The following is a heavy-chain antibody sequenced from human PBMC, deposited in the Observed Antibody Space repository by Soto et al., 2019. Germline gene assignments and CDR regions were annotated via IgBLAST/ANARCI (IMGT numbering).Heavy chain of an antibody. V-gene: IGHV3-23*01. CDR2: ISGSGGST. D-gene: IGHD3-22*01. CDR1: GFTFSSYA. Sequence: GGSLRLSCAASGFTFSSYAMSWVRQAPGKGLEWVSAISGSGGSTYYADSVKGRFTISRDNSKNTLYLQMKSLRAEDTAVYYCAKDRGYDSRGSGFDLWGRGTLVTVSS. J-gene: IGHJ2*01. CDR3: AKDRGYDSRGSGFDL.